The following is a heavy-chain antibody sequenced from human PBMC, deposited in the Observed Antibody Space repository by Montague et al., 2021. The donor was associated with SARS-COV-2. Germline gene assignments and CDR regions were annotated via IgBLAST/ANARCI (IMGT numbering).Heavy chain of an antibody. CDR3: TTYASGSPAY. CDR1: GFTVTDTY. J-gene: IGHJ4*02. Sequence: SLRLSCAASGFTVTDTYMTWVRQAPGEGLEWVGRIESKIVGGTIDYAAPVKDRFDISREDSRNTLYLQMDRLKTDDTAVYYCTTYASGSPAYWGQGTLVTVSS. V-gene: IGHV3-15*04. CDR2: IESKIVGGTI. D-gene: IGHD1-26*01.